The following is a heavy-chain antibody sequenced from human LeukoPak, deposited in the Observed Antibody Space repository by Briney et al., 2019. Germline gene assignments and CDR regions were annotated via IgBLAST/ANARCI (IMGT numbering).Heavy chain of an antibody. Sequence: GGSLRLSYAASGFTFSSYEMNWVRQAPGKGLEWVSYISGSGSSINYADSLRGRFTISRDNAKNSLYLQMNSLRGEDTAVYYCARDGRNYGLYWGQGTLVTVSS. CDR2: ISGSGSSI. V-gene: IGHV3-48*03. J-gene: IGHJ4*02. CDR1: GFTFSSYE. D-gene: IGHD1-7*01. CDR3: ARDGRNYGLY.